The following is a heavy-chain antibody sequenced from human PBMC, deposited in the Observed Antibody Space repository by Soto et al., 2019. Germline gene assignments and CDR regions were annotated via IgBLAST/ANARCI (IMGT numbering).Heavy chain of an antibody. CDR2: IYYSGST. Sequence: QVQLQESGPGLVKPSETLSLTCTVSGGSISSYYWSWIRQPPGKGLEWIGYIYYSGSTNYNPSLKSRVTISVDTSKNQFSLKLSSVTAADTAVYYCAIYVGSISWYGKYYFDYWGQGTLVTVSS. V-gene: IGHV4-59*01. CDR3: AIYVGSISWYGKYYFDY. D-gene: IGHD6-13*01. CDR1: GGSISSYY. J-gene: IGHJ4*02.